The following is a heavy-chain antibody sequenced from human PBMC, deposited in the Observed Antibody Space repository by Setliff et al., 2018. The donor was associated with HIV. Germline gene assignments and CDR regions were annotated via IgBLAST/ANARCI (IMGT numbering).Heavy chain of an antibody. Sequence: PGGSLRLSCAASGFTFSTAWMNWVRQAPGKGLEWVGHIKSKTDGGTTDYAAPVKGRYTISRDASKNTLYLQMNSLKSEDTAVYYCTTTLSLWFGAPFDYWGQGTLVTVSS. D-gene: IGHD3-10*01. CDR3: TTTLSLWFGAPFDY. CDR1: GFTFSTAW. CDR2: IKSKTDGGTT. V-gene: IGHV3-15*01. J-gene: IGHJ4*02.